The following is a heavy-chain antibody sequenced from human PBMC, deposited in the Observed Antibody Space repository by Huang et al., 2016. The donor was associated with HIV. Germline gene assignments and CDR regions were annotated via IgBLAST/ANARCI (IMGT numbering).Heavy chain of an antibody. CDR1: GYTFTNYD. J-gene: IGHJ4*02. CDR2: MNPNTGNT. CDR3: ARSAYGDLDY. D-gene: IGHD4-17*01. Sequence: QVHLVQSGAAVKKPGASVKVSCKASGYTFTNYDINWVRQAPGRGVEWRGWMNPNTGNTGFAQSFQGRVTMTRKTSITTAYMELTSLTSEDTAVYYCARSAYGDLDYWGLGTLVIVSS. V-gene: IGHV1-8*02.